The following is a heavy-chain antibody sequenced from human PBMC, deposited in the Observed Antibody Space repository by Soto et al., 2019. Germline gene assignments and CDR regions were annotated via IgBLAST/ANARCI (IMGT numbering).Heavy chain of an antibody. CDR1: GGSISSYY. D-gene: IGHD3-16*01. J-gene: IGHJ5*02. CDR2: IYYSGST. CDR3: ARDMMWSWFDP. V-gene: IGHV4-59*01. Sequence: PSETLSLTCTVSGGSISSYYWSWIRQPPGKGLEWIGYIYYSGSTNYNPSLKSRVTISVDTSKNQFSLKLSSVTAADTAVYYCARDMMWSWFDPWGQGTLVTV.